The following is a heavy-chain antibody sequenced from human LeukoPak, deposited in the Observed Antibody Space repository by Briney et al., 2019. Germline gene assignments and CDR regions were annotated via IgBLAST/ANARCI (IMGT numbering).Heavy chain of an antibody. CDR2: IYYSGNT. V-gene: IGHV4-59*01. Sequence: PSETLSLTCTVSGVSISSYYWSRLRQPPGKGLEWIGYIYYSGNTNYNPSLKSRVTISVDTSKNQFSLKKNSVTAADTAVYYCARGGYYGLGNDFRFDPWGQGTLVTVSS. CDR3: ARGGYYGLGNDFRFDP. D-gene: IGHD3-10*01. J-gene: IGHJ5*02. CDR1: GVSISSYY.